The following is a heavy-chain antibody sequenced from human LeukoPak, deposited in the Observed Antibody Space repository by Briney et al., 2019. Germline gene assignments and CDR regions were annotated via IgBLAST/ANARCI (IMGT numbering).Heavy chain of an antibody. J-gene: IGHJ6*03. V-gene: IGHV3-23*01. Sequence: GGSLRLSCAASGFTFSSYGMSWVRQAPGKGLEWVSAISGSGGSTYYADSVKGRFTISRDNSKNTLYLQMNSLRAEDTAVYYCAKDTGEGSYAYYYYYMDVWGKGTTVTVSS. CDR2: ISGSGGST. CDR1: GFTFSSYG. D-gene: IGHD5-18*01. CDR3: AKDTGEGSYAYYYYYMDV.